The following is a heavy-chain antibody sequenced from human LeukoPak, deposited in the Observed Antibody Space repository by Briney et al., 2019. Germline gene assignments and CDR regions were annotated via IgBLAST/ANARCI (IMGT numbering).Heavy chain of an antibody. J-gene: IGHJ4*02. CDR2: MYLSGTT. CDR1: GDSINSLDL. D-gene: IGHD3-22*01. CDR3: AGLVGRYSSGLYYYYFDY. Sequence: PSETLSLTCTVSGDSINSLDLWSWVRQPPGKGLEWIGEMYLSGTTHSNPSVKSRVTISVDKSKNQFFLNLSSVTAADTAVYYCAGLVGRYSSGLYYYYFDYWGQGTLVTVSS. V-gene: IGHV4-4*02.